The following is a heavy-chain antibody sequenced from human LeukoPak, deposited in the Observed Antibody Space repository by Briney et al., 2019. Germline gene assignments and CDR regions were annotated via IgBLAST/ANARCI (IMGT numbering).Heavy chain of an antibody. V-gene: IGHV4-39*07. D-gene: IGHD3-10*01. Sequence: SETLSLTCTVSGGSISSSSYYWGWIRQPPGKGLEWIGSIYYSGSTYYNPSLKSRVTMSVDTSKNQFSLKLSSVTAADTAVYYCARDRVWFGESHYYYMDVWGKGTTVTVSS. J-gene: IGHJ6*03. CDR2: IYYSGST. CDR3: ARDRVWFGESHYYYMDV. CDR1: GGSISSSSYY.